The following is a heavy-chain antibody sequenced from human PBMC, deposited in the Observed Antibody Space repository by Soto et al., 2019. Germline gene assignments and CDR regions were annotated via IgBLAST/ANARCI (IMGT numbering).Heavy chain of an antibody. Sequence: PGGSLRLSCSASGFTFSSCALHCVRKAPGRQMEYVSAIMNNGGSTYNADSVQDRFTVSRDNSTNTLYLQLSSLRVDDTAVYFCLKSSRRDITASRGMDVWGQGTTVTVSS. J-gene: IGHJ6*02. D-gene: IGHD3-3*01. CDR1: GFTFSSCA. V-gene: IGHV3-64D*06. CDR3: LKSSRRDITASRGMDV. CDR2: IMNNGGST.